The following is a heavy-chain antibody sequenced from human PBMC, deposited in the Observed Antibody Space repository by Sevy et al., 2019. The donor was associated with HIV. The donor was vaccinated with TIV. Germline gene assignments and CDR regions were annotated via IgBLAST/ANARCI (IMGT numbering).Heavy chain of an antibody. Sequence: GGSLRLSCAASRFTFSTYDIHWVRQAPGKGLEWVAVISHDGSYQYYTDSVKGRFTISRDDSKNKAYLQMNGLRADDSGVYYCAKGQGYDYIWGNERSEYYFDYWGQRTLVTVSS. V-gene: IGHV3-30*18. CDR1: RFTFSTYD. CDR2: ISHDGSYQ. J-gene: IGHJ4*02. D-gene: IGHD3-16*01. CDR3: AKGQGYDYIWGNERSEYYFDY.